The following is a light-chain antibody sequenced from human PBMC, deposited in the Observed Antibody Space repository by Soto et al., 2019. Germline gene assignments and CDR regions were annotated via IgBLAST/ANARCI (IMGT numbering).Light chain of an antibody. CDR3: NSYTSSNTYV. J-gene: IGLJ1*01. CDR2: EVS. Sequence: QSVLTQPPSVSGSPGQSVTISCTGTSSDVGSYNRVSWYQQPPGTAPKLMIYEVSNRPSGVPDRFSGSKSGNTASLTISRLQPEDEADYYCNSYTSSNTYVFGTGTKVTVL. CDR1: SSDVGSYNR. V-gene: IGLV2-18*02.